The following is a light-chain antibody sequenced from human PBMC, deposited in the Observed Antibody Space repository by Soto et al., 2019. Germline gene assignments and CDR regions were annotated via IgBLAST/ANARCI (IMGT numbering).Light chain of an antibody. CDR3: QQANTFPWT. J-gene: IGKJ1*01. CDR2: GAS. V-gene: IGKV1-12*02. Sequence: DIQMTQSPSSVSASIGDRVTITCRASQGVNTWLAWYQQKPGKAPNLLIFGASSLQSGVPSRFSGSGSGTDFTLTISSLQSEDFATYYCQQANTFPWTFGQGTRVEIK. CDR1: QGVNTW.